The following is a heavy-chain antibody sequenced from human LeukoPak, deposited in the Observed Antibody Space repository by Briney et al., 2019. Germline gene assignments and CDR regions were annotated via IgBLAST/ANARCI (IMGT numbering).Heavy chain of an antibody. V-gene: IGHV4-30-2*01. D-gene: IGHD3-10*01. Sequence: SETLSLTCALSGGSISSGGYSWSWIRQPPGKGLEWIGYIYHSGSTYYNPSLKSRVTISVDRSKNQFSLKLSSVTAADTAVYYCARGAYGSYFDYWGQGTLVTVSS. CDR2: IYHSGST. CDR1: GGSISSGGYS. J-gene: IGHJ4*02. CDR3: ARGAYGSYFDY.